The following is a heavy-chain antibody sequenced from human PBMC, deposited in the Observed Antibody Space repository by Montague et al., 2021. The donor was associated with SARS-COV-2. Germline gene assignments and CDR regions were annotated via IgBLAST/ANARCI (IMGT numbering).Heavy chain of an antibody. V-gene: IGHV4-39*01. J-gene: IGHJ4*02. CDR3: ARLGITLGGVIVIRYYFAF. D-gene: IGHD3-16*02. CDR1: GASRSTKNYY. CDR2: ISYSATS. Sequence: SETLSLTCTFSGASRSTKNYYWGWIRQPPGKGLEWIGSISYSATSYSNPSLKSRVTMSVDTSRNQLSLNLSSVTVADTAVYYCARLGITLGGVIVIRYYFAFGGQGTLVTVSS.